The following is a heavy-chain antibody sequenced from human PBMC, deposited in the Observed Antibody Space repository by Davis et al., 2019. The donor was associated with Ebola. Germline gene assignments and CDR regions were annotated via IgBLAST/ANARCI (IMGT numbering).Heavy chain of an antibody. Sequence: AASVKVSCKASGYTFIMYGITWVRQAPGKGLEWMGGFDPEDGETIYAQKFQGRVTMTEDTSTDTAYMELSSLRSEDTAVYYCATAWRNDAFDIWGQGTMVTVSS. CDR1: GYTFIMYG. J-gene: IGHJ3*02. V-gene: IGHV1-24*01. CDR2: FDPEDGET. CDR3: ATAWRNDAFDI. D-gene: IGHD3-3*01.